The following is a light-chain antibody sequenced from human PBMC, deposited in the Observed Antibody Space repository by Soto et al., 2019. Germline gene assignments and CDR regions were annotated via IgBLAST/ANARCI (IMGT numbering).Light chain of an antibody. CDR1: QSIITY. V-gene: IGKV1-39*01. Sequence: DIQMTQSPSSLSASVGDRVTMTCRASQSIITYLNWYQQKPGKAPKLLIYDASSLQSGVPSRFSGSGSGTDFSLTINSLRPEDSASYYCQQGYKIPLTFGGGTKVEIK. CDR3: QQGYKIPLT. J-gene: IGKJ4*01. CDR2: DAS.